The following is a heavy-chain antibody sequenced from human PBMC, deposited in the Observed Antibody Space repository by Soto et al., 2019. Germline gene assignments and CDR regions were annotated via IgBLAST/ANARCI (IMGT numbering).Heavy chain of an antibody. CDR1: GFTFSSYG. V-gene: IGHV3-33*01. CDR2: IWYDGSNK. CDR3: AREGLHCSSTSCYGADSIDAFDI. J-gene: IGHJ3*02. Sequence: GGSLRLSCAASGFTFSSYGMHWVRQAPGKGLEWVAVIWYDGSNKYYADSVKGRFTISRDNSKNTLYLQMNSLRAEDTAVYYCAREGLHCSSTSCYGADSIDAFDIWGQGTMVTVSS. D-gene: IGHD2-2*01.